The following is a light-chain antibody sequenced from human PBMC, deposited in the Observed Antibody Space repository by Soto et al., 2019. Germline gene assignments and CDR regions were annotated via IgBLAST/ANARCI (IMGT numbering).Light chain of an antibody. J-gene: IGKJ2*01. V-gene: IGKV1-9*01. CDR1: QGISSY. CDR3: QQLNSYPLRYT. CDR2: AAS. Sequence: DLQLTQSPSFLSASVGDRVTITWRASQGISSYLAWYQHKPGKAPKLLIYAASTLQSGVPSRFSGSGSGTEFTLTISSLQPEDFATYYCQQLNSYPLRYTFGQGTKLEIK.